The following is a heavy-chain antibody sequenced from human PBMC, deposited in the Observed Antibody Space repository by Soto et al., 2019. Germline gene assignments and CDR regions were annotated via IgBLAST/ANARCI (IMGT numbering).Heavy chain of an antibody. D-gene: IGHD5-18*01. CDR1: GGSVSSGSYY. J-gene: IGHJ4*02. Sequence: PSETLSLTCTVSGGSVSSGSYYWSWIRQPPGKGLEWIGYIYYSGSTNYNHSLKNRVTISVDTSKNQFSLKLSSVTAADTVVYYCARSGYSYGYGRFDYWGQGTLVTVSS. V-gene: IGHV4-61*01. CDR3: ARSGYSYGYGRFDY. CDR2: IYYSGST.